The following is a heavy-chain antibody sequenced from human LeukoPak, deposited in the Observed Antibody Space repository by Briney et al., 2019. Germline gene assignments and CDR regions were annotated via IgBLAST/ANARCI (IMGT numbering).Heavy chain of an antibody. CDR1: GFTFSTHA. J-gene: IGHJ4*02. D-gene: IGHD3-22*01. Sequence: GGSLRLSCVASGFTFSTHAMSWVRLAPGKGLEWVSAIGGSDGSTYYADSVKGRFTISRDNSKDTLYLQMNSLRAEDTAVYYCAKRDSSGSYPYYFDYWGQGALVTVSS. CDR2: IGGSDGST. CDR3: AKRDSSGSYPYYFDY. V-gene: IGHV3-23*01.